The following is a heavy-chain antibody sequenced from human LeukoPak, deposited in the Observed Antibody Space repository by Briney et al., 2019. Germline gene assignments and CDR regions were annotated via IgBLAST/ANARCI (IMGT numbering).Heavy chain of an antibody. J-gene: IGHJ4*02. CDR1: GFTFSDHY. Sequence: GGSLRLSCAASGFTFSDHYMHWVRQAPGKGLEWVAVISYDGSNKYYADSVKGRFTISRDNSKNTLYLQTNSLRAEDTAVYFCARAPPSVAGTAYYFDYWGQGTLVTVSS. CDR2: ISYDGSNK. CDR3: ARAPPSVAGTAYYFDY. D-gene: IGHD6-19*01. V-gene: IGHV3-30-3*01.